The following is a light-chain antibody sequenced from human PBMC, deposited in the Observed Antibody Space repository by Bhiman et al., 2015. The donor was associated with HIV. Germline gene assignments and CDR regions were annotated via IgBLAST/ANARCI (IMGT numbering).Light chain of an antibody. J-gene: IGLJ3*02. CDR2: GNS. CDR1: RSNIGARYD. V-gene: IGLV1-40*01. CDR3: QSYDSSLSAWV. Sequence: QSVLTQPPSVSGAPGQRITISCTGSRSNIGARYDVHWYQHLPGGAPKLLIYGNSNRPSGVPDRFSGSKSGTSASLAITGLQAEDEADYYCQSYDSSLSAWVFGGGTKLTVL.